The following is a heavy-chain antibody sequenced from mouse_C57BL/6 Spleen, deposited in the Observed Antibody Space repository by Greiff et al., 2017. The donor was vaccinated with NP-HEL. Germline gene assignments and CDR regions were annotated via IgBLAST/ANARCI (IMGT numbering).Heavy chain of an antibody. V-gene: IGHV5-17*01. Sequence: EVHLVESGGGLVKPGGSLKLSCAASGFTFSDYGMHWVRQAPEKGLEWVAYISSGCSTIYYADTVKGRVTMSRDNAKNTPFLQMTSRGSEDPAMYDCARRSVVATDDWGQSTTLTVSS. CDR3: ARRSVVATDD. CDR1: GFTFSDYG. J-gene: IGHJ2*01. CDR2: ISSGCSTI. D-gene: IGHD1-1*01.